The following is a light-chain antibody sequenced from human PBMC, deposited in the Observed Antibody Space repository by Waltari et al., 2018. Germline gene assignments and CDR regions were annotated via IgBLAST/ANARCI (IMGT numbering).Light chain of an antibody. J-gene: IGKJ3*01. CDR3: QQYGSSIPFT. Sequence: EIVLTQSPGTMSLSPGDRATLSCRASQSVTASQVAWYQQKPVQAPRLLIYGASTRATGTPDRFSGTGLGTDFILTISGLEPEDFAVYFCQQYGSSIPFTFGPGTKV. CDR2: GAS. CDR1: QSVTASQ. V-gene: IGKV3-20*01.